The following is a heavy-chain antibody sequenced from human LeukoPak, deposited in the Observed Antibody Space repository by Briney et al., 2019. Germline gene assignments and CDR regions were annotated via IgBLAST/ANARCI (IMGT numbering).Heavy chain of an antibody. CDR1: GFTFSAYT. CDR2: IKGSDNYI. V-gene: IGHV3-21*06. J-gene: IGHJ4*02. D-gene: IGHD3-10*01. CDR3: ARSRGMSMNDKNLLY. Sequence: PGGSLRLSCAASGFTFSAYTLHWVRQAPGKGLEWVSSIKGSDNYIYNADSVAGRFTVSTDDAQNSIYLQMNSLRVEDTAIYYCARSRGMSMNDKNLLYWGQGSLVTVSS.